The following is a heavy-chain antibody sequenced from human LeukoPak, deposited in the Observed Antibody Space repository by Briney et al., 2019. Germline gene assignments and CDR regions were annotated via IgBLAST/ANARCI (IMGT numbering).Heavy chain of an antibody. D-gene: IGHD3-10*01. CDR3: ARDRGNYYGSGRIDY. CDR1: GFTVSSNY. Sequence: GGSLRLSCAASGFTVSSNYMSWVRQAPGKGLEWVSVIYSGGSTYYADSVKGRFTISRDNAKNSLYLQMNSLRAEDTAVYYCARDRGNYYGSGRIDYRGQGTLVTVSS. V-gene: IGHV3-66*01. J-gene: IGHJ4*02. CDR2: IYSGGST.